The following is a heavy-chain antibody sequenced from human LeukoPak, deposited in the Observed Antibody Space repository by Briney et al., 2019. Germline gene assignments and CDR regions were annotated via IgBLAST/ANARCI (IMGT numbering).Heavy chain of an antibody. D-gene: IGHD6-19*01. CDR2: ISWNSNSV. V-gene: IGHV3-9*01. CDR1: GFTFDDYA. Sequence: GGSLRLSCAPSGFTFDDYAMHWVRQAPGKGLEWVSGISWNSNSVGYADSVKGRFTISRDNAKNSLYLQMNNLRVEDTALYYCAKDTGIAVAGTLDYWGQGTLVTVPS. CDR3: AKDTGIAVAGTLDY. J-gene: IGHJ4*02.